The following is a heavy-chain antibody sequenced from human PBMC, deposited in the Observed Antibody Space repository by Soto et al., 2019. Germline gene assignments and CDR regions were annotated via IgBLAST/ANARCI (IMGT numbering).Heavy chain of an antibody. CDR3: AKPENSLSWGNAPDD. Sequence: GGSLRLSCAASGFTFSTYAMNWVRQAPGKGLEWVSAISSSGGSTYYTDSVKGRFTISRDNSKNTLYLQMNSLRVEDTAVYYCAKPENSLSWGNAPDDWGQGPLVTVSS. CDR2: ISSSGGST. V-gene: IGHV3-23*01. D-gene: IGHD6-6*01. CDR1: GFTFSTYA. J-gene: IGHJ4*02.